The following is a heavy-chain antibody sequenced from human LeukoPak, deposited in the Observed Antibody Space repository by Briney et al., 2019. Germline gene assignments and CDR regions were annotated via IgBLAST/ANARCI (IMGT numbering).Heavy chain of an antibody. D-gene: IGHD2-2*01. CDR2: ISWISDST. Sequence: GGSLRLSCAASGINLDDYATHWVRQAPGRGLEWVAGISWISDSTGYADSVKGRFTISRDSAENSQYLRMNSLRAEDTAVYYCAREGSSTSFDPWGQGTLVTVSS. J-gene: IGHJ5*02. CDR3: AREGSSTSFDP. V-gene: IGHV3-9*01. CDR1: GINLDDYA.